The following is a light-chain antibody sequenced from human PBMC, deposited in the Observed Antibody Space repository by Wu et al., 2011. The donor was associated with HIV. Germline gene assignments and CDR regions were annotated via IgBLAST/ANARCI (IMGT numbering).Light chain of an antibody. CDR2: GAS. CDR1: QSVSSN. Sequence: EIVMTQSPATLSVSPGERATLSCRASQSVSSNLAWYQQKPGQAPRLLIYGASTRATGIPARFSGSGSGTEFTLTISSLQSEDFAVYYCQQYNNWPWTFGKGPRWK. J-gene: IGKJ1*01. V-gene: IGKV3-15*01. CDR3: QQYNNWPWT.